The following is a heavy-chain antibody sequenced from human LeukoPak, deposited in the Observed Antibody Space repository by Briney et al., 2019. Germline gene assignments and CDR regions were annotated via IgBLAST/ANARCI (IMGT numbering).Heavy chain of an antibody. J-gene: IGHJ6*02. CDR3: ARDLVDYGDYVFPYYYYGMDV. CDR1: GYTFTDYY. V-gene: IGHV1-2*02. Sequence: ASVKVSCKASGYTFTDYYMHWVRQAPGQGLEWMGWINTDNGGTNYAQKFQGRVTMTRDTSINTAYMELSRLRSDDTALYYCARDLVDYGDYVFPYYYYGMDVWGQGTTVTVSS. D-gene: IGHD4-17*01. CDR2: INTDNGGT.